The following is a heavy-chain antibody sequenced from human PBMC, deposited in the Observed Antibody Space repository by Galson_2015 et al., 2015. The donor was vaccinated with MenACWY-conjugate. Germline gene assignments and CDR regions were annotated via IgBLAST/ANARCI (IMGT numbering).Heavy chain of an antibody. V-gene: IGHV3-23*01. Sequence: SLRLSCAASGFSFRSNAMSWVRQAPGKGLEWVSAISASGGSTYYPDYAKGRFTISRDNSKNTLFLEMNGLRGEDTALYYCVKERGSLSHNYYFYFMDVWGKGTTVTVS. J-gene: IGHJ6*03. D-gene: IGHD6-6*01. CDR1: GFSFRSNA. CDR3: VKERGSLSHNYYFYFMDV. CDR2: ISASGGST.